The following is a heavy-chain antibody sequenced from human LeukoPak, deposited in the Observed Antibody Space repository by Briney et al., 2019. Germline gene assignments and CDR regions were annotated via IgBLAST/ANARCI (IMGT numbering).Heavy chain of an antibody. CDR3: ARHTWQWLPFAD. J-gene: IGHJ4*02. Sequence: SETLSLTCAVNGGSFSGDFWSWIRQSPGKGLEWIGEINHGGSTTYNPSLQSRVTMSVDTSTNQISLEMTSVTAADTATYYCARHTWQWLPFADWGQGPQVTISS. CDR1: GGSFSGDF. D-gene: IGHD5-12*01. CDR2: INHGGST. V-gene: IGHV4-34*01.